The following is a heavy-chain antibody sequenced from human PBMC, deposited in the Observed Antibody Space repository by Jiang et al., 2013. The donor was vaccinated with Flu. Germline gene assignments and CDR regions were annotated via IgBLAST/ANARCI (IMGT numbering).Heavy chain of an antibody. CDR3: ARVSGYYDSSGGPVRYFDL. D-gene: IGHD3-22*01. CDR1: GGSISSGGYY. Sequence: GPGLVKPSQTLSLTCTVSGGSISSGGYYWSWIRQHPGKGLEWIGYIYYSGSTYYNPSLKSLVTISVDTSKNQFSLKLSSVTAADTAVYYCARVSGYYDSSGGPVRYFDLWGRGTLVTVSS. CDR2: IYYSGST. J-gene: IGHJ2*01. V-gene: IGHV4-31*01.